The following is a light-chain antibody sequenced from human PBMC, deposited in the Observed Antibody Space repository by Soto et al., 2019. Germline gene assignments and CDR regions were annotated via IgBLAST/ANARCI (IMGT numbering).Light chain of an antibody. V-gene: IGLV2-8*01. CDR3: SSFAGSNNFPYV. J-gene: IGLJ1*01. CDR2: EVN. Sequence: QSVLTHPPSASGSPGQSVTISCTGTSSDVGGYNYVSWFQQHPGKAPKLIIHEVNQRPSGVPDRFSGSKSGNTASLTVSGLQAEDEADYYCSSFAGSNNFPYVFGTGTKV. CDR1: SSDVGGYNY.